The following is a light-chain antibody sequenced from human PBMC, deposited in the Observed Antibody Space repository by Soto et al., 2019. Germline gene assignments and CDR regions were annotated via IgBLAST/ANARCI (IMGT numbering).Light chain of an antibody. CDR2: KAS. V-gene: IGKV1-5*03. CDR3: QQYNTYPLT. CDR1: QRISTW. Sequence: DIQMTQSPSTLSASVGDRVTITCRASQRISTWLAWYQQKPGKAPKLLIYKASSLESGVPSRFSGSGSGTEFTLTISSLQPDDFATYYCQQYNTYPLTFGGGTPVEIK. J-gene: IGKJ4*01.